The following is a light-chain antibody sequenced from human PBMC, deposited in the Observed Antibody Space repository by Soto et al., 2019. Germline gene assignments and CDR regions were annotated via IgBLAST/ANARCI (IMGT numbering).Light chain of an antibody. Sequence: RTSKSLNNWLAWYQQRPGKAPKLLIYDASTLERGVPSRFSGTGSGTEYTLTISSLQSEDFAIYYCQQYHTASITFGGGTRLEIK. V-gene: IGKV1-5*01. CDR1: KSLNNW. J-gene: IGKJ5*01. CDR3: QQYHTASIT. CDR2: DAS.